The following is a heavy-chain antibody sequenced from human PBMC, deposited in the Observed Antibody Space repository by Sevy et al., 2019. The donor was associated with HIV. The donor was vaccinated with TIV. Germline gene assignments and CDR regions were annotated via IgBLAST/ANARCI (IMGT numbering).Heavy chain of an antibody. Sequence: ASVKVSCEASGYTFTSYGISWVRQAPGQGPEWMGWISVYNVNTNYAQKLQGRVSMTTDTSTSTAYMELRSLRSDDTAVYYCARDDCSRTSCHGSLLYWGQGTLVTVSS. D-gene: IGHD2-2*01. J-gene: IGHJ4*02. V-gene: IGHV1-18*01. CDR1: GYTFTSYG. CDR2: ISVYNVNT. CDR3: ARDDCSRTSCHGSLLY.